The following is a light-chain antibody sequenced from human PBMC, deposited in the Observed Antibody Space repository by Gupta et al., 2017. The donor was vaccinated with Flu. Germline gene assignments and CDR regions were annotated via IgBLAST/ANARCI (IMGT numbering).Light chain of an antibody. Sequence: IVLTQSPATLSLSPGERATLSCRASESVDTYLAWYQLKPGQAPRLVMYDASKRATGIPARFSGSGSGTDFTLTISGLQSEDFAVYYCQQRSNWPRTVGQGTKLEIK. CDR3: QQRSNWPRT. V-gene: IGKV3-11*01. CDR2: DAS. J-gene: IGKJ2*01. CDR1: ESVDTY.